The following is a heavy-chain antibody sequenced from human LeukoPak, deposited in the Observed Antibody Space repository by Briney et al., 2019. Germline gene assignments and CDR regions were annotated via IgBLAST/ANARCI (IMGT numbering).Heavy chain of an antibody. CDR1: GGPISSGDYY. J-gene: IGHJ3*02. CDR2: IYYSGST. V-gene: IGHV4-30-4*01. Sequence: PSETLSLTCTVSGGPISSGDYYWSWIRQPPGKGLEWIGYIYYSGSTYYNPSLKSRVTISVDTSKNQFSVKLSSVTAADTAVYYCARDLRGTSAFDIWGQGTMVTVSS. CDR3: ARDLRGTSAFDI. D-gene: IGHD3-9*01.